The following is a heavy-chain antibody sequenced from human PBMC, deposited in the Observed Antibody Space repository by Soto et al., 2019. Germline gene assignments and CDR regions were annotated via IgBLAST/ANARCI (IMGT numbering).Heavy chain of an antibody. CDR3: ARGPGYIDGWRTFDF. Sequence: SQTLSLTCAISGFSISTDSAAWNWIRQSPSRGLERLGRTYYRSGWSREYAVSVRGRVTMSVDTSKNQFSLRLSSVTAADTAVYFCARGPGYIDGWRTFDFWGRGILVTVSS. D-gene: IGHD6-19*01. CDR1: GFSISTDSAA. J-gene: IGHJ4*02. V-gene: IGHV6-1*01. CDR2: TYYRSGWSR.